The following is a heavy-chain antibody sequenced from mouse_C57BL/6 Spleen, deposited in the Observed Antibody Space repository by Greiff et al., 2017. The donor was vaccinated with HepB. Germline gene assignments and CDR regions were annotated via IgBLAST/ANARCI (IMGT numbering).Heavy chain of an antibody. CDR2: IDPSDSET. V-gene: IGHV1-52*01. Sequence: VQLQQPGAELVRPGSSVKLSCKASGYTFTSYWMHWVKQRPIQGLEWIGNIDPSDSETHYNQKFKDKATLTVDKSSSTAYMQLSSLTSEDSAVYYCARSRLYYCYDGVFDYWGQGTTLTVSS. D-gene: IGHD2-2*01. CDR1: GYTFTSYW. J-gene: IGHJ2*01. CDR3: ARSRLYYCYDGVFDY.